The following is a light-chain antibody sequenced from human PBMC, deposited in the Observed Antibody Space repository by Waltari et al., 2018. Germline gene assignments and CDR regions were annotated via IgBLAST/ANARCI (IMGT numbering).Light chain of an antibody. J-gene: IGLJ2*01. V-gene: IGLV1-51*02. CDR3: GTWDSSLSAVV. Sequence: QSVLTQPPSVSAAPGPKVTIPCTGSSPNIGNNYVSWYQHLPGTAPELLIYENNKRPSGIPDRFSGSKSGTSATLGITGLQTGDEADYYCGTWDSSLSAVVFGGGTKLTVL. CDR2: ENN. CDR1: SPNIGNNY.